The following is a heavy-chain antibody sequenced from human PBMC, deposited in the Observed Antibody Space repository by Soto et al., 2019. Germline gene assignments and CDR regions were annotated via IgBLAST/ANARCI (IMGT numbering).Heavy chain of an antibody. D-gene: IGHD6-19*01. CDR2: IIPILGMP. Sequence: QVHLVQSGAEVKKPGSSVKVSCKASGGTFNTFSVTWVRQAPGQGLEWMGRIIPILGMPNYSHKFQGRVTMTADKYSNTAYMELSGLTSDDTAVYYCAREPEYSSGWYGMDVWGQGTTVTVS. CDR3: AREPEYSSGWYGMDV. CDR1: GGTFNTFS. J-gene: IGHJ6*02. V-gene: IGHV1-69*08.